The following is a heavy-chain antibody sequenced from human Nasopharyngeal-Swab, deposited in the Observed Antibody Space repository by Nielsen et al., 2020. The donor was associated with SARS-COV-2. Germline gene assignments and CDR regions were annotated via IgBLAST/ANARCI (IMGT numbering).Heavy chain of an antibody. Sequence: VRQAPGKGLERVSAISGSGGSTYYADSVKGRFTISRDKSKNTLYLQMNSLRAEDTAVYYCAKGSGYYYDSSGRPGAFDIWGQGTMVTVSS. CDR2: ISGSGGST. CDR3: AKGSGYYYDSSGRPGAFDI. V-gene: IGHV3-23*01. D-gene: IGHD3-22*01. J-gene: IGHJ3*02.